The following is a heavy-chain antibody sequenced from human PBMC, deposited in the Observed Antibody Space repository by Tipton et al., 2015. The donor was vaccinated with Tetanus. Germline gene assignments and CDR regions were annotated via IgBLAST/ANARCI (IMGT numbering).Heavy chain of an antibody. CDR1: GGSISDKKNY. CDR2: IHHSGPA. J-gene: IGHJ3*02. Sequence: TLSLTCTVSGGSISDKKNYWGWIRQPPGKGLEWIAFIHHSGPAFSKPSLKSRVSISIDTSQNQFSLRLTSVTAADTAVYFCARNVYTVTNDAFDIWGHGTLVNVSS. V-gene: IGHV4-30-4*08. CDR3: ARNVYTVTNDAFDI. D-gene: IGHD4-11*01.